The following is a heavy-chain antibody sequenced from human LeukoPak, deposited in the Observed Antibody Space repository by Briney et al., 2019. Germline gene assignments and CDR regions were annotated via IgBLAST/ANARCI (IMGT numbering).Heavy chain of an antibody. J-gene: IGHJ5*02. Sequence: GESLKISCKGSGYSFTSYWIGWVRQMPGKGLEWMGIIYPGDSDTRYSPSFQGQVNISADKSISTAYLQWSSLKASDTAMYYCARRPKGSSRCYIGIDPWGRGTLVPVSS. D-gene: IGHD6-13*01. CDR2: IYPGDSDT. V-gene: IGHV5-51*01. CDR3: ARRPKGSSRCYIGIDP. CDR1: GYSFTSYW.